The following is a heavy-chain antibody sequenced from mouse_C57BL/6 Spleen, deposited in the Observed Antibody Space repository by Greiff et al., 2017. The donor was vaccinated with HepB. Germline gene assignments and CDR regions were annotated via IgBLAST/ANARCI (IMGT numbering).Heavy chain of an antibody. D-gene: IGHD2-2*01. CDR1: GFTFSSYA. V-gene: IGHV5-4*01. CDR2: ISDGGSYT. Sequence: DVMLVVSGGGLVKPGGSLKLSCAASGFTFSSYAMSWVRQTPETRLEWVATISDGGSYTYYPDNVKGRFTISRDNAKNNLYLQMSHLVSEDTAMYYCARDTTMVTTSYVDVWGTGTTVTVSS. CDR3: ARDTTMVTTSYVDV. J-gene: IGHJ1*03.